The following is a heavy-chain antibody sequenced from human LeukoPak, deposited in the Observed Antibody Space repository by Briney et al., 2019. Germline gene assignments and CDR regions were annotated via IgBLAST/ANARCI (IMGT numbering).Heavy chain of an antibody. CDR2: IYPLESIT. D-gene: IGHD4-17*01. V-gene: IGHV5-51*01. CDR1: GYDFSTKW. J-gene: IGHJ5*02. CDR3: ARLAPDYADYWFDP. Sequence: GESLKISCQTSGYDFSTKWIGWVRQMPGKGLEWMGIIYPLESITKYSPTFQGHVTLTADTSINTAFLQWTSLKASDTAIYYCARLAPDYADYWFDPWGQGTLVTVSS.